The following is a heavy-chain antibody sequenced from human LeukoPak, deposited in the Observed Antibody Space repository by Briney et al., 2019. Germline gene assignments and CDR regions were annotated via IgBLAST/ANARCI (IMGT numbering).Heavy chain of an antibody. J-gene: IGHJ5*02. CDR1: GASISSYY. Sequence: SETLSLTCTVSGASISSYYWSWIRQPPGKGLEWIGYIYYTGSTNYNPSLKSRVTISVDTSKNQFSLKVSSVTAADTAVYYCVRSKSGTYGWFDPWGQGTLVTVSS. CDR3: VRSKSGTYGWFDP. CDR2: IYYTGST. D-gene: IGHD4-17*01. V-gene: IGHV4-59*01.